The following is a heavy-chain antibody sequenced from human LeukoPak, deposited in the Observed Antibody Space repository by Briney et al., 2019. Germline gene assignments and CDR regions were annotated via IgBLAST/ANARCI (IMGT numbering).Heavy chain of an antibody. D-gene: IGHD6-6*01. CDR1: GFTFDDYA. CDR3: ARAPSGGIAARPVNAFDI. CDR2: ISWNSGSI. J-gene: IGHJ3*02. Sequence: GRSLRLSCAASGFTFDDYAMHWVRQAPGKGLEWVSGISWNSGSIGYADSVKGRFTISRDNAKNSLYLQTNSLRAEDTAVYYCARAPSGGIAARPVNAFDIWGQGTMVTVSS. V-gene: IGHV3-9*01.